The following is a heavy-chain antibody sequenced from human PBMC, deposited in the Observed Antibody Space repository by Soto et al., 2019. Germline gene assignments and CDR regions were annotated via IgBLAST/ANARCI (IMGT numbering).Heavy chain of an antibody. V-gene: IGHV3-23*01. J-gene: IGHJ4*02. CDR1: GFTFNNYA. Sequence: EVQLLESGGALVQPGGSLRLSCAASGFTFNNYAMTWVRQAPGKGLEWVSAISGGGDTTSYADSGKGRFTVSRDGSKNTLYVQMSSLRAEDTALYYCAKGRGGSGSLTPRVDFWGQGTLVTVSS. CDR2: ISGGGDTT. CDR3: AKGRGGSGSLTPRVDF. D-gene: IGHD3-10*01.